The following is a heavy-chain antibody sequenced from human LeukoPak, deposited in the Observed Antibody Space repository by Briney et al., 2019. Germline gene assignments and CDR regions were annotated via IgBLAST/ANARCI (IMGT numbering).Heavy chain of an antibody. CDR1: GGSISSGSYY. CDR2: IYTSGST. D-gene: IGHD2-2*01. Sequence: SETLSLTCTVSGGSISSGSYYWSWIRQPVGKGLEWIGRIYTSGSTNYNPSLKSRVTISVDTSKNQFSLKLSSVTAAGTAVYYCARDDYAGYYYYYMDVWRKGTTVTVSS. V-gene: IGHV4-61*02. J-gene: IGHJ6*03. CDR3: ARDDYAGYYYYYMDV.